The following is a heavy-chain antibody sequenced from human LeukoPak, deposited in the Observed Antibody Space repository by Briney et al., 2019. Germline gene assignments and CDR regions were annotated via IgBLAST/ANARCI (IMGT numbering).Heavy chain of an antibody. V-gene: IGHV3-74*01. D-gene: IGHD1-14*01. Sequence: GGSLRLSCAASGFTFSSYSMNWVRQAPGKGLVWVSRVNSDGSNTNYGDSVKGRFTISRDNAKNTLYLQMNSLRAEDTAVYYCARETITAGFDYWGQGTLVTVSS. J-gene: IGHJ4*02. CDR2: VNSDGSNT. CDR3: ARETITAGFDY. CDR1: GFTFSSYS.